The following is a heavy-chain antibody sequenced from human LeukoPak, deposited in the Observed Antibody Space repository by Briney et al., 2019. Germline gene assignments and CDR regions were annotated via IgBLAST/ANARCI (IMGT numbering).Heavy chain of an antibody. CDR3: ARETSDYAFDI. CDR1: GFTFSSYA. J-gene: IGHJ3*02. Sequence: PGGSLRLSCAASGFTFSSYAMHWVRQAPGEGLEWVAVISYDGSNKYYADSVKGRFTISRDNSKNTLYLQMNSLRAEDTAVYYCARETSDYAFDIWGQGTMVTVSS. CDR2: ISYDGSNK. V-gene: IGHV3-30*04. D-gene: IGHD6-6*01.